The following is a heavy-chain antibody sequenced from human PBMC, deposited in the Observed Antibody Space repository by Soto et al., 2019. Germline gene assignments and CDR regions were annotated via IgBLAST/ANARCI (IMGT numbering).Heavy chain of an antibody. CDR3: ARDDVLCDGGRCYGVPLDV. Sequence: EVHLVESGGGLVQPGGSLRLSCAASGFTVSRKYMSWVRQAPGKGLEWVSLIQSGGPTYYADSVKGRFTISRDTSENTLHLQMDSLRAEDTAVYYCARDDVLCDGGRCYGVPLDVWGKGTTLTVSS. J-gene: IGHJ6*04. D-gene: IGHD2-15*01. CDR1: GFTVSRKY. V-gene: IGHV3-66*01. CDR2: IQSGGPT.